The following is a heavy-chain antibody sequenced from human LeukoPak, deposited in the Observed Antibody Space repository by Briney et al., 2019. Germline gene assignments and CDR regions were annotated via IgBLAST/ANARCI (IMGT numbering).Heavy chain of an antibody. CDR3: ARDSGPLDY. CDR2: IWYDGSNK. CDR1: GFAFSSYG. J-gene: IGHJ4*02. Sequence: GGSLRLSCAASGFAFSSYGMHWVRQTPGKGLEWVAVIWYDGSNKYYADSVKGRFTISRDNSKNTLYLQMNSLRAEDTAVYYCARDSGPLDYWGQGTLVTVSS. D-gene: IGHD2-15*01. V-gene: IGHV3-33*01.